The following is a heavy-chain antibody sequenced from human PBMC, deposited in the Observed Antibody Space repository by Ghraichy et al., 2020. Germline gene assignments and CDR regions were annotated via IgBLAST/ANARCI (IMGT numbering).Heavy chain of an antibody. CDR3: VKENGDYTFSAFDI. CDR2: ISGSGGIT. Sequence: GGSLRLSCEASGFTFRTYGMNWVRQAPGKGLEWVSSISGSGGITFYADSVKGRFTTSRDNFKESLYLQMHSLRAEDTAIYYCVKENGDYTFSAFDIWGQGTVVTVSS. CDR1: GFTFRTYG. V-gene: IGHV3-23*01. D-gene: IGHD4-17*01. J-gene: IGHJ3*02.